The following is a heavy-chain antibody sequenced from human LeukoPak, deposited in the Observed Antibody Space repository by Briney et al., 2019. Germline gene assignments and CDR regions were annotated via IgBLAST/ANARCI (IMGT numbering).Heavy chain of an antibody. CDR2: ISYDGSNK. V-gene: IGHV3-30*18. J-gene: IGHJ6*03. Sequence: QAGGSLRLSCAASGFTFSSYGMHWVRQAPGKGLEWVAVISYDGSNKYYADSVKGRFTISRDNSKNTLYLQMNSLRAEDTAVYYCAKDQSPVYQLLNRYYYYYYMDVWGKGTTVTVSS. CDR1: GFTFSSYG. D-gene: IGHD2-2*01. CDR3: AKDQSPVYQLLNRYYYYYYMDV.